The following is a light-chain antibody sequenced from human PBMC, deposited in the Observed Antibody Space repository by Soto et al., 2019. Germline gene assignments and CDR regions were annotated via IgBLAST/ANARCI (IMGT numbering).Light chain of an antibody. Sequence: QPVLTQPRSVSGSPGQSVTISCTGTSSDVGRFNYVSWYQQRPGKAPKVMIYDVSKRPSGVPDRFSGSKSGNAASLTISGLQADDEADYYCCSYAGTYSIIFGGGTKLTVL. CDR3: CSYAGTYSII. J-gene: IGLJ2*01. CDR2: DVS. V-gene: IGLV2-11*01. CDR1: SSDVGRFNY.